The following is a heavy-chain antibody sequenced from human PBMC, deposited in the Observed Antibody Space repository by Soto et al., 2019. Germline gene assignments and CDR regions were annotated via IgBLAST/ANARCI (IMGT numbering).Heavy chain of an antibody. V-gene: IGHV3-66*01. CDR2: ISSGGST. D-gene: IGHD1-26*01. J-gene: IGHJ6*02. CDR3: ARDGIPTGMDV. Sequence: EVQLVESGGGLVQPGGSLRLSCAASGFTVSSNYMSWVRQAPGKGLEWVSVISSGGSTYYADSVKGRFTISRDNSTNTLYLQMNSLRAEDTAVYYCARDGIPTGMDVWGQGTTVTVSS. CDR1: GFTVSSNY.